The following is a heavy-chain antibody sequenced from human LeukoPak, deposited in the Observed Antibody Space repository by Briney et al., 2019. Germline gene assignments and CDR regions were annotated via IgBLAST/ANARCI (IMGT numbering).Heavy chain of an antibody. J-gene: IGHJ4*02. V-gene: IGHV3-48*03. CDR3: AKAPSMWGILVAFDY. CDR2: ISSSGTTI. D-gene: IGHD3-22*01. CDR1: GFTFSSYE. Sequence: GGSLRLSCAASGFTFSSYEMNWVSQAPGKGLEWGSYISSSGTTIYYADSGKGRFTISRDNGKNSLYLQMNSLRAEDTAVYYCAKAPSMWGILVAFDYWGQGTLVTVSS.